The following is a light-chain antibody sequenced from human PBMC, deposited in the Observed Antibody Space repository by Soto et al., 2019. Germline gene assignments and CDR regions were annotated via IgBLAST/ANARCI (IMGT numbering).Light chain of an antibody. J-gene: IGLJ2*01. CDR3: SSCRGTDVV. CDR1: SSDIGSCNS. Sequence: QSALTQPPSASGSPGQSVTISCTGTSSDIGSCNSVSWYQQHPGKVPKLLISEVSKRPSGVPDRFSGSKSGNTASLTVSGLQAEDEADYYCSSCRGTDVVFGGGTKVTVL. V-gene: IGLV2-8*01. CDR2: EVS.